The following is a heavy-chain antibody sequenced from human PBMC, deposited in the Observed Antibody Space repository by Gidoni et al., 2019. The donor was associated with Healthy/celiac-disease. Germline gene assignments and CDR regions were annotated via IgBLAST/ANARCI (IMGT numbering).Heavy chain of an antibody. D-gene: IGHD6-19*01. Sequence: EVQLVQSGAEVKKPGDSRRIPCKGSGYSFTRYWNRWLRQMPGKGLEWMARIDPSDSYTNYSPSFQGHVTISADKSISTAYLQWSSLKASDTAMYYCARHGVKWLGFNYYYYMDVWGKGTTVTVSS. CDR1: GYSFTRYW. CDR2: IDPSDSYT. CDR3: ARHGVKWLGFNYYYYMDV. J-gene: IGHJ6*03. V-gene: IGHV5-10-1*03.